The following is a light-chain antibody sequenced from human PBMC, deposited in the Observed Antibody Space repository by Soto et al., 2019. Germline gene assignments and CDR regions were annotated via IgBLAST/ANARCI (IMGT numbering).Light chain of an antibody. V-gene: IGKV2-28*01. CDR1: QSLLHSNGYNY. CDR3: MQALQTPRT. J-gene: IGKJ4*01. Sequence: DIVMTQSPLSLPVTPGEPASISCRSSQSLLHSNGYNYLDWYLQKSGQSPQLLIYLGSNRSSGVPDRFSGSGSGTDFTLKISRVEAEDVGVYYCMQALQTPRTFGGGTKVEIK. CDR2: LGS.